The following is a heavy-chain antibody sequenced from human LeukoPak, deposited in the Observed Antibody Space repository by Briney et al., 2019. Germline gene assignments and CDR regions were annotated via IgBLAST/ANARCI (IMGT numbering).Heavy chain of an antibody. Sequence: GGSLRLSCAASGFTFSSYAMSWVRQAPGKGLEWVSAISGSGGSTYYAASVKGRFTISRDNSKNTLYLQMNSLRAEDTAVYYCAKRVDDFWSGHKNPAQRPDYWGQGTLVTVSS. CDR3: AKRVDDFWSGHKNPAQRPDY. J-gene: IGHJ4*02. D-gene: IGHD3-3*01. V-gene: IGHV3-23*01. CDR1: GFTFSSYA. CDR2: ISGSGGST.